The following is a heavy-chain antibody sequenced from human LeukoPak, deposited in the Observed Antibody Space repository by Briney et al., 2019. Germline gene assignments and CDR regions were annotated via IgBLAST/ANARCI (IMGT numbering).Heavy chain of an antibody. J-gene: IGHJ4*02. CDR1: GFTFSDHY. V-gene: IGHV3-72*01. CDR2: SRDKINSYTT. D-gene: IGHD6-19*01. CDR3: IPGSYNSGWYGDY. Sequence: GGSLRLSCAASGFTFSDHYVDWVRQPPGKGLEWIGRSRDKINSYTTQYAASVKGRFTSSRDDSKISLYLQMNSLKTEDTAVYYCIPGSYNSGWYGDYWGQGAMVTVSS.